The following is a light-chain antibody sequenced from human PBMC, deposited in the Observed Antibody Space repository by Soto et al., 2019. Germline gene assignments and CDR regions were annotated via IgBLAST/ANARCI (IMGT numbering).Light chain of an antibody. CDR1: QGISNF. J-gene: IGKJ4*01. Sequence: DIQMTQSPSSLSESVGDTVTITCRASQGISNFLAWFQQKAGKDPKSLIYAASNLQSGVPSKFSGSGSETDFTLTISNLQPEDFATYYCQQYHSYPVTFGGGTKVEIK. CDR3: QQYHSYPVT. V-gene: IGKV1-16*02. CDR2: AAS.